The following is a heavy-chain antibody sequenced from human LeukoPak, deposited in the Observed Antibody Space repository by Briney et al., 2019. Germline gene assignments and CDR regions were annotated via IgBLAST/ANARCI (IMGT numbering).Heavy chain of an antibody. V-gene: IGHV4-59*08. CDR3: ARVKYSSGWFKKSHYFDY. J-gene: IGHJ4*02. CDR2: IYYSAST. CDR1: GFTISSYY. D-gene: IGHD6-19*01. Sequence: PSETLSLTGTGSGFTISSYYWSWLPQPPGQELKGFGNIYYSASTNYNPSLKSRVTISVDTSKNQFSLELSSVTAADTAVYDCARVKYSSGWFKKSHYFDYWGQGTLVTVSS.